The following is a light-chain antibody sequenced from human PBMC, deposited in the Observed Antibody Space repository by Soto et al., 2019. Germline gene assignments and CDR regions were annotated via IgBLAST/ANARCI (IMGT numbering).Light chain of an antibody. CDR2: GAS. CDR1: PSVSSSY. Sequence: EVVLTQSPGTLSLSPGERAALSCRASPSVSSSYLAWYQQKPGQAPRLLIYGASNRAIGIPDRFSGSGSGTDFTLTISRLEPEDFAVYYCQQYGTSHTFGQGTKLEIK. CDR3: QQYGTSHT. V-gene: IGKV3-20*01. J-gene: IGKJ2*01.